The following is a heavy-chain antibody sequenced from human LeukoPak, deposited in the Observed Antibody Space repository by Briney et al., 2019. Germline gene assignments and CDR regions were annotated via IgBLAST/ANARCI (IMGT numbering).Heavy chain of an antibody. V-gene: IGHV4-38-2*01. CDR1: GYSISSGYY. J-gene: IGHJ6*03. CDR3: ARAFRGTNSYYYYYYLDV. Sequence: SETLSLTCAVSGYSISSGYYWGWIRPPPGKGLEWIGSIYHSGSTYYNPSLKSRVTISVDTSKNQFSLKLSSVTAADTALFYCARAFRGTNSYYYYYYLDVWGKGTTVTVSS. D-gene: IGHD3-10*01. CDR2: IYHSGST.